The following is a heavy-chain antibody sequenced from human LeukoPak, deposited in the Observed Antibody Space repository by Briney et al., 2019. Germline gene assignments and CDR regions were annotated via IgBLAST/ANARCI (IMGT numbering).Heavy chain of an antibody. V-gene: IGHV4-59*08. Sequence: SETLSLTCTVSGGSINSDFWSWVRQPPGKGLEWVGYIYHSGSTTYNPSLKSRLTISVDMSKKKLSLKLSSVTAADTAVYFCARPRYPHTYGFDLWGQGTLLSVSS. D-gene: IGHD1-1*01. CDR3: ARPRYPHTYGFDL. CDR2: IYHSGST. CDR1: GGSINSDF. J-gene: IGHJ4*02.